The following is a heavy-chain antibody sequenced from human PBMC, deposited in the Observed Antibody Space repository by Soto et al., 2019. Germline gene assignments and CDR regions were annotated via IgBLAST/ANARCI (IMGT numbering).Heavy chain of an antibody. J-gene: IGHJ4*02. CDR3: AREIVVARGASYFDY. V-gene: IGHV3-7*04. D-gene: IGHD2-2*01. CDR2: IRQDGSEK. CDR1: GFTFSIHG. Sequence: RLSCAASGFTFSIHGMHWVRQAPGKGLEWVGNIRQDGSEKNYVDSVKGRFTISRDNAKNSLYLQMNSLRAEDTAVYYCAREIVVARGASYFDYWGPGTLVTVSS.